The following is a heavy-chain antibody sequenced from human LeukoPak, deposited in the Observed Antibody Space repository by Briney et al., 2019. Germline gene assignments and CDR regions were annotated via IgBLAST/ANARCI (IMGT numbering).Heavy chain of an antibody. CDR2: IYSGGST. J-gene: IGHJ4*02. CDR3: ARVPSRRDYDIDY. CDR1: GFTVSSNY. D-gene: IGHD5-12*01. Sequence: GGSLRLSCEASGFTVSSNYMSWVRQAPGKGLEWVSVIYSGGSTYYADSVKGRFTISRDNSKNTLYLQMNGLRAEDTAVYYCARVPSRRDYDIDYWGQGTLVTVSS. V-gene: IGHV3-53*01.